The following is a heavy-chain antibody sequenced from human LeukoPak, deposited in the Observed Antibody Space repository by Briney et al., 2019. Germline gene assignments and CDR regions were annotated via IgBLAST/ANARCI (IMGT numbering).Heavy chain of an antibody. CDR1: GFTFRNYW. V-gene: IGHV3-7*03. CDR3: VRNLAVAGTCFDS. Sequence: GGSLRLSCAASGFTFRNYWMSWVRQAPGTGLEWVANIKQDGSDRNYVTSVRGRFTISGDNAKSSLFLQMNSLRAEDTAVYYCVRNLAVAGTCFDSWGQGTLDTISS. J-gene: IGHJ4*02. CDR2: IKQDGSDR. D-gene: IGHD6-19*01.